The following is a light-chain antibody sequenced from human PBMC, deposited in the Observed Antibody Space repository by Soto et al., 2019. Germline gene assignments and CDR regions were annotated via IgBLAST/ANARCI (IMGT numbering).Light chain of an antibody. CDR2: GAS. J-gene: IGKJ5*01. CDR1: QSVSGN. CDR3: QQYNNWPPIT. Sequence: EIVLTQSPGTLSLSPGERATLSCRASQSVSGNYLAWYQQKPGQAPSLLMHGASSRATGIPARLSGSGSGTEFTLTISGLQSEDFAVYYCQQYNNWPPITFGQGTRLEIK. V-gene: IGKV3-15*01.